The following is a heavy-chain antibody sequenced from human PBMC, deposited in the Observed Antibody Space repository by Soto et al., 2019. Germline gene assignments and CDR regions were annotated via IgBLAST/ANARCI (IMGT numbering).Heavy chain of an antibody. J-gene: IGHJ6*03. CDR2: ISSSSSYI. CDR1: GFTFSSYS. D-gene: IGHD4-17*01. V-gene: IGHV3-21*01. CDR3: ARGYGGGAYGDYADEYYYYYYMDV. Sequence: GGSLRLSCAASGFTFSSYSMNWVRQAPGKGLEWVSSISSSSSYIYYADSVKGRFTISRDNAKNSLYLQMNSLRAEDTAVYYCARGYGGGAYGDYADEYYYYYYMDVWGKGTTVTVSS.